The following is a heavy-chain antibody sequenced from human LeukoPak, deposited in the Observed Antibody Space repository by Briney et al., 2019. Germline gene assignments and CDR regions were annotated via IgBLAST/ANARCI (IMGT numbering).Heavy chain of an antibody. J-gene: IGHJ4*02. V-gene: IGHV3-23*01. Sequence: GGSLRLSCAGSGFAFGTYAMSWVRQAPGMGLEWVSSISANGQATYYADSVEGRFTISRDNSKNTLYLQLNSLRAEDTAVYYCAPSSLTYSSGWYGYWGQGTLVTVSS. CDR3: APSSLTYSSGWYGY. D-gene: IGHD6-19*01. CDR1: GFAFGTYA. CDR2: ISANGQAT.